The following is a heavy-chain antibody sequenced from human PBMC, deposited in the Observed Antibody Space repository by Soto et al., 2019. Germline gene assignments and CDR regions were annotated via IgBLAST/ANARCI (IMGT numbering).Heavy chain of an antibody. CDR1: GYAFTTYG. Sequence: QVHLVQSGAEVKKPGASVKVSCKGSGYAFTTYGITWVRQAPGQGLEWMGWISAHNGNTNYAQKLQGRVTVTRDTSSSTAYMDLRSLRSADSAGYYCARGRYGDYWGQGALVTVSS. CDR3: ARGRYGDY. D-gene: IGHD1-1*01. V-gene: IGHV1-18*01. J-gene: IGHJ4*02. CDR2: ISAHNGNT.